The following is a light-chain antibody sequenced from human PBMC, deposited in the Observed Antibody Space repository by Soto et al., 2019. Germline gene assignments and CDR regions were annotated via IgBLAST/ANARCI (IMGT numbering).Light chain of an antibody. J-gene: IGKJ4*01. CDR1: QSISTY. Sequence: DIQMTQSPSSLSASVGDRVTITCRASQSISTYLNWYQHKPGRAPKLLIYAASSLQSGVPSRFSGSGSGTDFTLTISSLQPEDFATYYCQQSYSTPLTCGGGTKVDIK. CDR3: QQSYSTPLT. CDR2: AAS. V-gene: IGKV1-39*01.